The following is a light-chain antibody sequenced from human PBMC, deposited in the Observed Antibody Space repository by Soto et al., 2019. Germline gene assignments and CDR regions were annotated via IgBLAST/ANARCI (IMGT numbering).Light chain of an antibody. V-gene: IGKV3-15*01. Sequence: EIVMTQSPATLSVSPGERASLSCRASQSVGSKLAWYQHKPGQAPRLLIYDASTRATGFPARFSGSGSGTEFTLTISSLQPEDFAVYYCQHYNNWPPFTFGPGTKVDIK. CDR2: DAS. J-gene: IGKJ3*01. CDR3: QHYNNWPPFT. CDR1: QSVGSK.